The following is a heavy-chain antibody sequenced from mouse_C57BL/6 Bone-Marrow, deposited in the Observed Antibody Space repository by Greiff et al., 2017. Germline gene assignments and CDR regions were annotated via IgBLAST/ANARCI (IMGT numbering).Heavy chain of an antibody. CDR1: GYTFTSYG. V-gene: IGHV14-4*01. J-gene: IGHJ2*01. CDR3: TTYYY. CDR2: IDPENGDT. Sequence: EVQLQQSGAELARPGASVKLSCKASGYTFTSYGISWVKQRPEQGLEWIGWIDPENGDTEYASKFQGKATITADTSSNTAYLQLSSLTSEDTAVYYCTTYYYWGQGTTLTVSS.